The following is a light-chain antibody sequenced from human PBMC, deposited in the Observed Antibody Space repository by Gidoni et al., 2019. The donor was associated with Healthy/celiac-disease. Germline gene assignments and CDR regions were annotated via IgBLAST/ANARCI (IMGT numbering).Light chain of an antibody. CDR3: QQYNNWPPLT. Sequence: EIVMTQSPATLSVSPGERATLPCRASQSVSSNLAWYQQKPGQAPRLLIYGASTRATGIPARFSGSGSGTEFTLTISSLLSEDFAVYYCQQYNNWPPLTFGGXTKVEIK. CDR1: QSVSSN. V-gene: IGKV3D-15*01. CDR2: GAS. J-gene: IGKJ4*01.